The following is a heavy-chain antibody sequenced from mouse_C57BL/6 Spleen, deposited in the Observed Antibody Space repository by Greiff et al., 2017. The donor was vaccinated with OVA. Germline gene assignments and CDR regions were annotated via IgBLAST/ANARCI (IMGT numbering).Heavy chain of an antibody. V-gene: IGHV2-5*01. J-gene: IGHJ4*01. CDR3: AKNGKTGGGAYAMDY. CDR1: GFSLTSYG. CDR2: IWRGGST. D-gene: IGHD4-1*01. Sequence: QVQLKQSGPGLVQPSQSLSITCTASGFSLTSYGVHWVRQSPGKGLEWLGVIWRGGSTDYTAAFMSRLSITKDNSKSQVFFKMNSLQADDTAIDYCAKNGKTGGGAYAMDYWGQGTSVTVSS.